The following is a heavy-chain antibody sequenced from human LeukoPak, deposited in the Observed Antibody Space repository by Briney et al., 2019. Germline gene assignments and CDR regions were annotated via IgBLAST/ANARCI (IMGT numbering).Heavy chain of an antibody. CDR2: IQSDGNNK. CDR1: GFTFSSYG. V-gene: IGHV3-30*02. Sequence: PGGSLKPSCAASGFTFSSYGMHWVRQAPGKGLEWVAFIQSDGNNKYYADSVKGRFTISRDNSKNTLYLQMNSLRAEDTAVYYCARDPGYCSGGSCEHDAFDIWGQGTMVTVSS. D-gene: IGHD2-15*01. CDR3: ARDPGYCSGGSCEHDAFDI. J-gene: IGHJ3*02.